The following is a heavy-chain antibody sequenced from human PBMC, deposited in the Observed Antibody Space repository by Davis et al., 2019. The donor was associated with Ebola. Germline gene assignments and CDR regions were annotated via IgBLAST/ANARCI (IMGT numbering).Heavy chain of an antibody. CDR3: ARDIIPEYQLLLPGAGSYGMDV. CDR1: GFTFSSYS. V-gene: IGHV3-48*01. Sequence: GGSLRLSCAASGFTFSSYSMNWVRQAPGKGLEWVSYISSSSSTIYYADSVRGRFTISRDNAKNSLYLQMNSLRAEDTAVYYCARDIIPEYQLLLPGAGSYGMDVWGQGTTVTVSS. J-gene: IGHJ6*02. CDR2: ISSSSSTI. D-gene: IGHD2-2*01.